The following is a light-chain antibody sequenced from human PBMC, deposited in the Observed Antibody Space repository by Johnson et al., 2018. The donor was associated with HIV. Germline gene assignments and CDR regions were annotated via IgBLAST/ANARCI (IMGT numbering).Light chain of an antibody. CDR1: VSNIESYF. CDR2: DDN. J-gene: IGLJ1*01. Sequence: LTQPPSVSAAPGQTVNISCSGNVSNIESYFVSWYQQLPGAAPTLLIYDDNKRPSGIPARFSGSKSGATATLGITGLQTGDEADYYCGIWDASLSPLYVFGTGTTITVL. CDR3: GIWDASLSPLYV. V-gene: IGLV1-51*01.